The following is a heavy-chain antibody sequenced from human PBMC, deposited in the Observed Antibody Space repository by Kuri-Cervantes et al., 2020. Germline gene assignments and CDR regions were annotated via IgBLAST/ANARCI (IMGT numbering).Heavy chain of an antibody. D-gene: IGHD3-9*01. Sequence: ASVKVSCKASGYTFTTYAFSWVRQAPGQGLEWMAWISAYDGDTKYAQKFQGRVTMTTDTSTTTAYMELRSLRSDDTAVYYCARDHYDILTGYETYYYYYGMDVWGQGTTVTVSS. CDR1: GYTFTTYA. J-gene: IGHJ6*02. CDR3: ARDHYDILTGYETYYYYYGMDV. V-gene: IGHV1-18*01. CDR2: ISAYDGDT.